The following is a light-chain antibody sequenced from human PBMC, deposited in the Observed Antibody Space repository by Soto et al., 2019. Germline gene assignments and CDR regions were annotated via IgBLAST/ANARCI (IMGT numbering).Light chain of an antibody. CDR2: DAS. J-gene: IGKJ4*01. CDR3: QQRSNWPLT. CDR1: QSVSSY. Sequence: EIVLTQSPATLSLSPGERATLSCRASQSVSSYLAWYQQKPGQAPRLLIYDASNRATGIPARFSGSGSGTDFTITISSLEHEDFVVYYCQQRSNWPLTFGGGTKVEIK. V-gene: IGKV3-11*01.